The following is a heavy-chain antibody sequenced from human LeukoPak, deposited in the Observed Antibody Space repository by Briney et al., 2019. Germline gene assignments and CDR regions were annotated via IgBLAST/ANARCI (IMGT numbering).Heavy chain of an antibody. CDR3: ARERSNYFDY. D-gene: IGHD5-24*01. V-gene: IGHV4-30-2*01. CDR2: IYHSGST. Sequence: PSQTLSLTCAVSGGSISSGGYSWSWIRQPPGTGLEWIGYIYHSGSTYYNPSLKSRVTISVDRSKNQFSLKLSSVTAADTAVYYCARERSNYFDYWGQGTLVTVSS. CDR1: GGSISSGGYS. J-gene: IGHJ4*02.